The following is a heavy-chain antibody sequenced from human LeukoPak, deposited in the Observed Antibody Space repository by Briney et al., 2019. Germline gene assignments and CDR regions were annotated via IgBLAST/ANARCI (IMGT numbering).Heavy chain of an antibody. CDR1: GYTLTELS. CDR3: ATQILRLGELSLMSWTSLGPRTTDY. Sequence: ASVKVSCKVSGYTLTELSMHWVRQAPGKGLEWMGGFDPEDGETIYAQKFQGRVTMTEDTSTDTAYMELSSLRSEDTAVYYCATQILRLGELSLMSWTSLGPRTTDYWGQGTLVTVSS. D-gene: IGHD3-16*02. J-gene: IGHJ4*02. CDR2: FDPEDGET. V-gene: IGHV1-24*01.